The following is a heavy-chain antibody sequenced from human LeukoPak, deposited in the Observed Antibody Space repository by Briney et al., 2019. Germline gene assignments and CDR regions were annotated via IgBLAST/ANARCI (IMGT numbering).Heavy chain of an antibody. CDR3: ARLKRNSDRSGFYYYYDN. D-gene: IGHD3-22*01. CDR1: GFTFTSYS. Sequence: GGSLRLSCAASGFTFTSYSFNWVRQAPGKGLEWVSSINTVGSYIYYADSVKGRFTIPRDDADNSLYLQMNSLRAEDTAVYFCARLKRNSDRSGFYYYYDNWGQGTLVTVSS. V-gene: IGHV3-21*01. J-gene: IGHJ4*02. CDR2: INTVGSYI.